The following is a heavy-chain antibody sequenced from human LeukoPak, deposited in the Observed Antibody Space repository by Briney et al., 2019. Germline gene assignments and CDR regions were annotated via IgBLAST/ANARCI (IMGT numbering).Heavy chain of an antibody. CDR2: ISSSGSTI. CDR3: ARPYYDYVWGSYRSLLYFDY. J-gene: IGHJ4*02. Sequence: GGSLRLSCAASGFTFSSYEMNWVRQAPGKGLEWVSYISSSGSTIYYADSVKGRFTISRDNAKNSLYLQMNSLRAEDTAVYHCARPYYDYVWGSYRSLLYFDYWGQGTLVTVSS. V-gene: IGHV3-48*03. D-gene: IGHD3-16*02. CDR1: GFTFSSYE.